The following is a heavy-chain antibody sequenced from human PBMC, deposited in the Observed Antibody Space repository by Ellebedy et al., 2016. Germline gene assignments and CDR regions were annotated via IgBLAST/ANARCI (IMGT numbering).Heavy chain of an antibody. Sequence: GESLKISXVGSGFTFSNYWMSWVRQAPGKGLEWVSYISSSSSTIYYADSVKGRFTISRDNAKNSLYLQMNSLRDEDTAVYYCARDSSTAAGPVFDYWGQGTLVTVSS. CDR3: ARDSSTAAGPVFDY. CDR2: ISSSSSTI. D-gene: IGHD6-6*01. J-gene: IGHJ4*02. CDR1: GFTFSNYW. V-gene: IGHV3-48*02.